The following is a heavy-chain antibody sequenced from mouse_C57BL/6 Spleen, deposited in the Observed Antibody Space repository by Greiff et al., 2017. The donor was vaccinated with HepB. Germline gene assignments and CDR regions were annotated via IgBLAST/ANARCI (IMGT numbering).Heavy chain of an antibody. CDR1: GYTFTTYP. V-gene: IGHV1-47*01. D-gene: IGHD2-5*01. Sequence: VKLVESGAELVKPGASVKMSCKASGYTFTTYPIEWMKQNHGKSLEWIGNFHPYNDDTKYNEKFKGKATLTVEKSSSTVYLELSRLTSDDSAVYYCARRDYSNYYFDYWGQGTTLTVSS. CDR2: FHPYNDDT. J-gene: IGHJ2*01. CDR3: ARRDYSNYYFDY.